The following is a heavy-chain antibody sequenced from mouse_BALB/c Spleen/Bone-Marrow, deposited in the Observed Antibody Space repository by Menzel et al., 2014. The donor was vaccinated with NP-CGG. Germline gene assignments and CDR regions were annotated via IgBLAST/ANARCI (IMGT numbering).Heavy chain of an antibody. CDR1: GLTFSVFY. CDR3: ARESRWLRAMDY. V-gene: IGHV7-1*02. Sequence: VESGVGLVQPGVSLRLSCATSGLTFSVFYLEWVRQPPGKRLGWIAASRNTANDYTREYSASVKGRSIVSRDTSQSILYLQVNALRGEDAVIYYCARESRWLRAMDYLGQGTSVSVSS. D-gene: IGHD2-2*01. J-gene: IGHJ4*01. CDR2: SRNTANDYTR.